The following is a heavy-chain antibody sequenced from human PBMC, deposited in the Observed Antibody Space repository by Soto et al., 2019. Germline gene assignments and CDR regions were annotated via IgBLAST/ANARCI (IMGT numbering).Heavy chain of an antibody. CDR1: GGSISGYY. V-gene: IGHV4-59*01. Sequence: PSETLSLTCTVSGGSISGYYWSWVRQPPGEGLEWIGYIYYTGNINYNPSLKSRVTISVDTSKNQFSLKLSSVTAADTAVYYCARDYGDYLNWFDPWGQGTLVTVSS. CDR2: IYYTGNI. D-gene: IGHD4-17*01. J-gene: IGHJ5*02. CDR3: ARDYGDYLNWFDP.